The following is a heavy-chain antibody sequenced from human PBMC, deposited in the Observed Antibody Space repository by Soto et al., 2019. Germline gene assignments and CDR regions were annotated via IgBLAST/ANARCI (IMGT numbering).Heavy chain of an antibody. D-gene: IGHD4-17*01. CDR3: ARRTETDYYGMDV. V-gene: IGHV5-51*01. CDR2: IYSGDSDT. CDR1: GYSFSSYW. Sequence: RGESLKISCKGSGYSFSSYWIGWVRQMPGKGLEWMGIIYSGDSDTRYSPSFQGQVTIPADKSINTAYLQWSSLKASDTAMYYCARRTETDYYGMDVWGQGTTVTVSS. J-gene: IGHJ6*02.